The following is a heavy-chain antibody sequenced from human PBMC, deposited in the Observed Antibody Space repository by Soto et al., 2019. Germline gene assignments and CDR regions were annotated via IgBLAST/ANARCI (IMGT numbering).Heavy chain of an antibody. D-gene: IGHD3-9*01. CDR2: IKSKTDGGTT. Sequence: GGSLRLSGAASGFTFSNAWMSWVRQAPGKGLEWVGRIKSKTDGGTTDYAAPVKGRFTISRDDSKNTLYLQMNSLKTEDKPVYYCTTEPDILPGHYFYYRMDVWGHGTPVTVSS. CDR3: TTEPDILPGHYFYYRMDV. V-gene: IGHV3-15*01. CDR1: GFTFSNAW. J-gene: IGHJ6*01.